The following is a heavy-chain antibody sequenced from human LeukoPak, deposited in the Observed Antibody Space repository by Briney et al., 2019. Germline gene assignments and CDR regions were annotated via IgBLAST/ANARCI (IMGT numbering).Heavy chain of an antibody. J-gene: IGHJ4*02. Sequence: GGSLRLSCAASGFTFSSYAMHWVRQAPGKGLEWVAVISYDGRNIHYPDSVKGRFTISRDVSTDTLWLQMDSLRTEDTAVYYCAKGPLRGTAAAIDYWGQGTLVTVSS. V-gene: IGHV3-30*04. CDR2: ISYDGRNI. CDR3: AKGPLRGTAAAIDY. CDR1: GFTFSSYA. D-gene: IGHD2-2*01.